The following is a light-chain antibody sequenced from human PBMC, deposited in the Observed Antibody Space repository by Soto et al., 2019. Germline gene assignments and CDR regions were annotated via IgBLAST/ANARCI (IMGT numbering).Light chain of an antibody. CDR2: GAS. CDR3: QQYTNWPYT. Sequence: EIVMTQSPATLSVSPGERASLSCRASQSVGSNLAWYQQTAGQAPRLLIYGASTRATGIPARFSGSGSGTDVTLTISSLQSEDFAVYACQQYTNWPYTFGQGTKLEL. J-gene: IGKJ2*01. V-gene: IGKV3-15*01. CDR1: QSVGSN.